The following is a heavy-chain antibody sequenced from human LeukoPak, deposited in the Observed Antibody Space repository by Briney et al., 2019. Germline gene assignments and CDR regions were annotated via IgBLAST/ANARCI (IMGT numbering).Heavy chain of an antibody. D-gene: IGHD3-10*01. Sequence: PGGSLRLSCVASEFTFTSYGMHWVRQAPGKGLEWVAFLRYDGSNRSYADSVKGRFTISRDNSKNTLYLQMNSLRAEDTAVYYCARVGKVGFGESNWFDPWGQGTLVTVSS. CDR1: EFTFTSYG. V-gene: IGHV3-30*02. CDR2: LRYDGSNR. CDR3: ARVGKVGFGESNWFDP. J-gene: IGHJ5*02.